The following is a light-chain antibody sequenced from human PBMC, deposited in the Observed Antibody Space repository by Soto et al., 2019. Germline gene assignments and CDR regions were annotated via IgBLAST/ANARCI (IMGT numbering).Light chain of an antibody. V-gene: IGKV4-1*01. CDR1: QSVLHSSNNRNY. CDR2: WAS. CDR3: QQYFSPPLT. J-gene: IGKJ4*01. Sequence: DIVMTQSPDSLAVSLGERATINCKSSQSVLHSSNNRNYLAWYQQKPGQPPKLLIYWASTRESGVPGRFSGSGSGTDFTLTISSLQAEDVAVYYCQQYFSPPLTFGGGTKVEIK.